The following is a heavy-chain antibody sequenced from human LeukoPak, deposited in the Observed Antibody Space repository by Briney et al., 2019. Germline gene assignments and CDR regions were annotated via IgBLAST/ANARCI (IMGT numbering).Heavy chain of an antibody. CDR2: TYYSGST. CDR3: ARRRALLWFGRGDFDY. D-gene: IGHD3-10*01. J-gene: IGHJ4*02. CDR1: GGSISTSSYY. Sequence: SETLSLTCSVSGGSISTSSYYWGWIRQPPGKGLEWIGNTYYSGSTYYNPSLKSRVTISVDTSKNQFSLKLSSVTAADTAVYYCARRRALLWFGRGDFDYWGQGTLVTVSS. V-gene: IGHV4-39*07.